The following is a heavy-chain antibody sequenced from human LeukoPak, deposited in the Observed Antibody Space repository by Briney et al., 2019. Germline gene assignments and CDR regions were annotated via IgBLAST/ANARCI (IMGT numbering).Heavy chain of an antibody. V-gene: IGHV3-23*01. CDR1: GFTFSSYA. D-gene: IGHD3-10*01. J-gene: IGHJ4*02. CDR3: AKVTDTVRGVFTPGSYFDS. CDR2: ISGSGGST. Sequence: GGSLRLSCAASGFTFSSYAMTWVRQAPGKGLEWVSAISGSGGSTYYADSVKGRFTLSRVNSKNTLYLQMNSLRAEDTAVYYCAKVTDTVRGVFTPGSYFDSWGQGTLVTVSS.